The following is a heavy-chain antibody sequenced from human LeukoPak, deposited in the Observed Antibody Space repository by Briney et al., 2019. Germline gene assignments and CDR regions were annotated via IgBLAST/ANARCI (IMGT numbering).Heavy chain of an antibody. V-gene: IGHV4-39*07. D-gene: IGHD1-1*01. CDR1: GGSISSSPYY. Sequence: PSETLSLTCTVSGGSISSSPYYWGWIRQPPGKGLEWIGNIYYGGSTYYNPSLKSRVTISVDTSKNQFSLKLSSVTAADTAVYYCARYRTGAFDIWGQGTMVTVSS. CDR2: IYYGGST. CDR3: ARYRTGAFDI. J-gene: IGHJ3*02.